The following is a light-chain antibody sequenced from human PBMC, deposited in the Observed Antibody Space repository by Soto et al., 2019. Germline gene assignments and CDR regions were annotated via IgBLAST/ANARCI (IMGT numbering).Light chain of an antibody. Sequence: QSALTQPASVSGSPGQSITISGTGTSSDVGSYNLVSWYQQHPGKAPKLMIYEGSKRPSGVSNRFSGSKSGNTASLTISGLQAEDEADYYCCSYAGSSTFYVFGTGTKVTVL. J-gene: IGLJ1*01. CDR3: CSYAGSSTFYV. CDR2: EGS. V-gene: IGLV2-23*01. CDR1: SSDVGSYNL.